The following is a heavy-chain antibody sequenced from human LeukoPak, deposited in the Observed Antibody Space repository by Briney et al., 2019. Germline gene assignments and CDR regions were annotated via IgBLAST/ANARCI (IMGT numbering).Heavy chain of an antibody. CDR2: IYPGDSDT. Sequence: GESLKISCKGSGYSFTSYWIGWVRQMPGKGLEWMGIIYPGDSDTRYSPSFQGQVTISADKSISTAYLQWSSLKASDTAMYYCARGTYYYDSSGYYEHDAFDIWGQGTVVTVSS. V-gene: IGHV5-51*01. CDR3: ARGTYYYDSSGYYEHDAFDI. CDR1: GYSFTSYW. J-gene: IGHJ3*02. D-gene: IGHD3-22*01.